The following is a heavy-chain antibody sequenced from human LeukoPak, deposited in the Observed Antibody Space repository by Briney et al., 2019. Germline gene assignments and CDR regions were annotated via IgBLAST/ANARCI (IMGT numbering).Heavy chain of an antibody. CDR2: INTDGDNI. CDR3: AKESYCSGGSCYSTPEGY. CDR1: GFSFSNYW. V-gene: IGHV3-74*03. J-gene: IGHJ4*02. D-gene: IGHD2-15*01. Sequence: PGGSLRLSCVASGFSFSNYWMHWVRQPPGKGLVWVSRINTDGDNIQYADSVKGRFTISRDNSKNTLYLQMNSLRAEDTAVYYCAKESYCSGGSCYSTPEGYWGQGTLVTVSS.